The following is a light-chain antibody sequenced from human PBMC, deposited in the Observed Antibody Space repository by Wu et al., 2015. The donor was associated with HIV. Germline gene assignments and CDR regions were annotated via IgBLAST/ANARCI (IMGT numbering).Light chain of an antibody. CDR2: GAS. CDR3: QQYNNWPRVFT. CDR1: QSVSSN. J-gene: IGKJ3*01. Sequence: EIVMTQSPATLSVSPGERATLSCRASQSVSSNLAWYQQKPGQAPRLLIYGASTRATGIPARFSGSGSGTEFTLTISSLQSEDFAVYYCQQYNNWPRVFTFGPGTKWISN. V-gene: IGKV3-15*01.